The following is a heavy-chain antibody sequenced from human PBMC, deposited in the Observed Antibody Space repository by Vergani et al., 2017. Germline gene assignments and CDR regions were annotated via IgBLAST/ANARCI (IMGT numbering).Heavy chain of an antibody. D-gene: IGHD6-6*01. Sequence: QVQLVQSGAEVKKPGSSVKVSCKASGGTFSSYTISWVRQAPGQGLEWMGRIIPILGIANYAQKFQGRVTITADKSTSTAYMGLSSLRSEDTAMYYCAGQGSDSSSSLVEGYYGMDVWGQGTTVTVSS. CDR1: GGTFSSYT. V-gene: IGHV1-69*02. J-gene: IGHJ6*02. CDR3: AGQGSDSSSSLVEGYYGMDV. CDR2: IIPILGIA.